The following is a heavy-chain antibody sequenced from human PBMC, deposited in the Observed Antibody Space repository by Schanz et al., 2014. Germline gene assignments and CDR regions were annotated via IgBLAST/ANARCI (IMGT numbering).Heavy chain of an antibody. CDR3: VRDERVISGVWFDP. CDR2: IKQDESER. D-gene: IGHD3-16*02. V-gene: IGHV3-7*01. Sequence: EVQLVESGGGLVQPGGSLRLSCAASGFTFSGYWMSWVRQAPGEGLVWVANIKQDESERSYVDSVKGRFTISRDNAKNSLYLQMNSLRAEDTAVYYCVRDERVISGVWFDPWGQGTLVTVSS. J-gene: IGHJ5*02. CDR1: GFTFSGYW.